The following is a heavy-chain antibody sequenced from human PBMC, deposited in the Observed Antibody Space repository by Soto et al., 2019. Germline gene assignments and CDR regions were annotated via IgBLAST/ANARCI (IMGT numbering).Heavy chain of an antibody. CDR3: ARVPGP. V-gene: IGHV4-61*06. Sequence: SGDFDWSCIRQPPGKGLEWIGYIYYSGSTNYNPSLQSRVTISVDRSKNQFSLKLSSVTAADTAVYYCARVPGPWGQGTLVTVSS. J-gene: IGHJ5*02. CDR2: IYYSGST. CDR1: SGDFD.